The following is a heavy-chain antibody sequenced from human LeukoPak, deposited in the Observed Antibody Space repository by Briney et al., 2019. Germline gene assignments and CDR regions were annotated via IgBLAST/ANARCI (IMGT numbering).Heavy chain of an antibody. CDR3: ARVTGYTIEDYFDY. V-gene: IGHV4-34*01. Sequence: SETLSLTCAVYGGSFSGYYWSWIRQPPGKGVEWIGEINHSGSTNYNPSLKSRVTISVKTSKNQFSLKLRSVTAADTAVYYCARVTGYTIEDYFDYWGQGTLVTVSS. J-gene: IGHJ4*02. CDR2: INHSGST. CDR1: GGSFSGYY. D-gene: IGHD3-9*01.